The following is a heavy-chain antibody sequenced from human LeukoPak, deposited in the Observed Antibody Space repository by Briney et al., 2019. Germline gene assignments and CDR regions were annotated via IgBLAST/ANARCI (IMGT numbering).Heavy chain of an antibody. CDR3: AIPISSMRAFDI. Sequence: PGGSLRLSCAASGFTFSDYYMSWIRQAPGKGLEWVSYISSSGSTIYYADSVKGRFTISRDNAKNSLYLQMNSLRAEDTAVYYCAIPISSMRAFDIWGQGTMVTVSS. CDR1: GFTFSDYY. J-gene: IGHJ3*02. V-gene: IGHV3-11*04. CDR2: ISSSGSTI. D-gene: IGHD6-13*01.